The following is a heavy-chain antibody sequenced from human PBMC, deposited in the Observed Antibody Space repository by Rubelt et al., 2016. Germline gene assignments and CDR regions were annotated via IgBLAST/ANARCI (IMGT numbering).Heavy chain of an antibody. Sequence: VQLVESGGGVVQPGRSLRLSCAASGFTFSSYAMHWVRQAPGKGLEWVAVISYDGSNKYYADSVKGRFTISRDNSTNTLYLQMNSLRAVDTAVYYCARDSGTYDSSGYYVDWGQGTLVTVSS. CDR2: ISYDGSNK. CDR3: ARDSGTYDSSGYYVD. CDR1: GFTFSSYA. J-gene: IGHJ4*02. V-gene: IGHV3-30*04. D-gene: IGHD3-22*01.